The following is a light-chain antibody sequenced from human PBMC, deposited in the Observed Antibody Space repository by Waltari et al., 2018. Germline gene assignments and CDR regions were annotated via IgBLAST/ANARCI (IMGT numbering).Light chain of an antibody. CDR2: DAS. Sequence: EIVLTQSPATLSLSPGERATLSCRASQSVGSYLAGYQQNPGQAPRLLIYDASSRATGVPAKFSGSGSGTEFTLTISSLEPEDFAVYYCQQRSIWPNTFGQGTKLEIK. V-gene: IGKV3-11*01. CDR3: QQRSIWPNT. CDR1: QSVGSY. J-gene: IGKJ2*01.